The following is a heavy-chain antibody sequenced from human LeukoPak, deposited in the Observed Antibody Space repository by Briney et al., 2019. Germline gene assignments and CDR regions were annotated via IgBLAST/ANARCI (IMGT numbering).Heavy chain of an antibody. Sequence: SVKVSCKAFGGSFSSEAISWVRQAPGQGLEWMGGIIPIFGTANYAQKFQGGVTITTDESTSTAYMEVSSLRSEDTAVYYCGRKAGDCGGGSCYSIDYWGQGTLVTASS. CDR3: GRKAGDCGGGSCYSIDY. CDR1: GGSFSSEA. D-gene: IGHD2-15*01. J-gene: IGHJ4*02. V-gene: IGHV1-69*05. CDR2: IIPIFGTA.